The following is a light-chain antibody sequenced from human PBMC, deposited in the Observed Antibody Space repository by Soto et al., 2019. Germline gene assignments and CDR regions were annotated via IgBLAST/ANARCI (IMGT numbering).Light chain of an antibody. CDR3: QQRSNWLT. CDR2: DAS. Sequence: EIVLTQSPATLSLSPGERATLSCRASQSVSSSLAWYQQKPGQAPRLLIYDASNRATGIPARFSGSGSGTYFTLTISSLEPEAFAVYYCQQRSNWLTFGGGTKVEIK. V-gene: IGKV3-11*01. J-gene: IGKJ4*01. CDR1: QSVSSS.